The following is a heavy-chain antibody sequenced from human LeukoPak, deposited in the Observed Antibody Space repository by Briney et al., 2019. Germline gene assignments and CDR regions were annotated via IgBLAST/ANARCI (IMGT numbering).Heavy chain of an antibody. CDR1: GFIFGDYA. CDR3: TRDAHDSSVDY. Sequence: GGSLRLSCTASGFIFGDYAMGWVRQAPGRGLEWVGFIRSKTYGGTADYAASVKGRFIISRDDSKSIAYLQMNSLKTEDTAVYYCTRDAHDSSVDYWGQGTLVTVSS. V-gene: IGHV3-49*04. J-gene: IGHJ4*02. D-gene: IGHD3-22*01. CDR2: IRSKTYGGTA.